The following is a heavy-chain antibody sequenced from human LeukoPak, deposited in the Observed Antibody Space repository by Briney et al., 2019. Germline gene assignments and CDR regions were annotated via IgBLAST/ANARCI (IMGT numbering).Heavy chain of an antibody. J-gene: IGHJ3*02. Sequence: SQALSLTCTVSGGSISSGGYYWSWIRQHPGKGLEWIGYIYYSGSTSYNPSLKSRVTISVDTSKNQFSLKLSSVTAADTAVYYCARVWGTSDAFDIWGQGTMVTVSS. CDR2: IYYSGST. CDR3: ARVWGTSDAFDI. CDR1: GGSISSGGYY. D-gene: IGHD7-27*01. V-gene: IGHV4-31*03.